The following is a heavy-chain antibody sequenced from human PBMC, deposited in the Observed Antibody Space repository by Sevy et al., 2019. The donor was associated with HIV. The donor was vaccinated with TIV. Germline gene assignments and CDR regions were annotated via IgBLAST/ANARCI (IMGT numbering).Heavy chain of an antibody. CDR2: ISSSSSYI. J-gene: IGHJ4*02. CDR3: SSSGSSGEYFDY. Sequence: GGSLRLSCAASGFTFSSYSMNWVRQAPGKGLEWVSSISSSSSYIYYADSVKGRFTISRDNAKNSLYLQMNSLRAEDTPVYYFSSSGSSGEYFDYWGQGTLVTVSS. V-gene: IGHV3-21*01. CDR1: GFTFSSYS. D-gene: IGHD6-6*01.